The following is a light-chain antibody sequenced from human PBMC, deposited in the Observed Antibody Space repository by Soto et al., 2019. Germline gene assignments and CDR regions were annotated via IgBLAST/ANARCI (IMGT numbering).Light chain of an antibody. J-gene: IGLJ1*01. Sequence: QSALTQPASVSGSPGQSITISCTGTGSDVGGYNYVSWYQQHPGKAPKLMIYDVSNRPSGVSNRFSGSKSGNTAARTISGLQAEDEADYYCSSDTSSSTLDPYVFGTGTKVTVL. V-gene: IGLV2-14*01. CDR1: GSDVGGYNY. CDR3: SSDTSSSTLDPYV. CDR2: DVS.